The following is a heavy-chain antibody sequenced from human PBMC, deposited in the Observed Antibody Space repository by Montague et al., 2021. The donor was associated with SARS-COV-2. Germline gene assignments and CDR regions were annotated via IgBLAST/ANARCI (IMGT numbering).Heavy chain of an antibody. Sequence: CAISGDSVGVEELMRRSEKHTSNTVPATPRMTYSACKWYNGYAESVKSRITIDPDTSKHQFSLHLNSVTPEDTAVYYCARIPVGSKYYFDFWGQGTLVTVSS. J-gene: IGHJ4*02. CDR1: GDSVGVEELMR. D-gene: IGHD2-2*01. CDR2: TYSACKWYN. CDR3: ARIPVGSKYYFDF. V-gene: IGHV6-1*01.